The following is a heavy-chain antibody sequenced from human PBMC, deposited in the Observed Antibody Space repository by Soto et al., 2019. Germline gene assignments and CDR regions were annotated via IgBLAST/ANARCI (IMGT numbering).Heavy chain of an antibody. CDR2: INPNSGGT. CDR3: ARGPVVGPTPFYX. V-gene: IGHV1-2*02. D-gene: IGHD2-21*01. CDR1: GYTFTGYY. J-gene: IGHJ4*02. Sequence: ASVKVSCNASGYTFTGYYMHWVRQAPGQGLEWMGLINPNSGGTNYAQKFQGRVTMTRETSIRTAYMELSRLRSYDTAVYYCARGPVVGPTPFYXWGQVTLVTVSX.